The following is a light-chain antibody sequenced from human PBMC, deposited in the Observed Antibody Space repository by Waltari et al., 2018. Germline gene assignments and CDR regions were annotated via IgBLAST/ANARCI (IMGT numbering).Light chain of an antibody. CDR2: AAS. Sequence: DIQMTQSPSSLSASVGDRVTITCRASQGISNSLAWYQQKPGKAPKLLLYAASRLESGVPSRFSGSGSGTDYTLTISSPQPEDFATYYCQQYYSTTYTFGQGTKLEIK. CDR3: QQYYSTTYT. J-gene: IGKJ2*01. CDR1: QGISNS. V-gene: IGKV1-NL1*01.